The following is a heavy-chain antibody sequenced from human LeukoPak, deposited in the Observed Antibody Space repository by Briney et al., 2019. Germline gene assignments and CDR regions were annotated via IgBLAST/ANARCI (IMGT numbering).Heavy chain of an antibody. J-gene: IGHJ6*02. Sequence: GGSLRLSCAASGFSFISYAMSWVRQAPGKGLEWVSSISSSSSYIYYADSVKGRFTISRDNAKNSLYLQMNSLRAEDTAVYYCARDPYYYGMDVWGQGTTVTVSS. CDR3: ARDPYYYGMDV. CDR2: ISSSSSYI. V-gene: IGHV3-21*01. CDR1: GFSFISYA.